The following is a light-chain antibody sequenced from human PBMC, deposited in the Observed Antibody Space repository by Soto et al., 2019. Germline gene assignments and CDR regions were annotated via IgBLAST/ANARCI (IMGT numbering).Light chain of an antibody. V-gene: IGLV1-44*01. CDR1: SSNIGSNT. CDR3: AAWDDILNGVL. Sequence: QSVLTQPPSASVTPGQRVIISCSGSSSNIGSNTVNWYQQIPGTAPKLLIYSYNQRPSGVPDRFSGSKSDTSASLAISGLQFEDEAEYYCAAWDDILNGVLFGGGTKLTVL. CDR2: SYN. J-gene: IGLJ2*01.